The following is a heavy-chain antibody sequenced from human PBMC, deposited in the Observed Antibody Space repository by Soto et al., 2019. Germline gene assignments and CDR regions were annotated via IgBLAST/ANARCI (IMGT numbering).Heavy chain of an antibody. Sequence: EVQVVESGGGLVQPGGSLRLSCAASGFTVSSDYMNWVRQAPGKGLEWVSVIYSGGSTYYADSVKGRFTISRDNSKNTLYPQMNSLRAEDTAVYYCARDPGDRNGMIVWGQGTTVTVSS. CDR2: IYSGGST. V-gene: IGHV3-66*01. CDR1: GFTVSSDY. D-gene: IGHD1-26*01. CDR3: ARDPGDRNGMIV. J-gene: IGHJ6*02.